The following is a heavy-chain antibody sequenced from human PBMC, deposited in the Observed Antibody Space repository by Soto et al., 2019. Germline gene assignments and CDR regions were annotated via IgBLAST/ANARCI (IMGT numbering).Heavy chain of an antibody. CDR1: GGSFSDYS. V-gene: IGHV4-34*01. D-gene: IGHD2-21*01. CDR2: INHSGST. J-gene: IGHJ5*02. CDR3: ARIPSP. Sequence: SETLSLTCAVYGGSFSDYSWTWIRQPPGKGLEWIGEINHSGSTYYNPSLKSRVTISVDRSKNQFSLKLSSVTAADTAVYYCARIPSPWGQGTLVTVSS.